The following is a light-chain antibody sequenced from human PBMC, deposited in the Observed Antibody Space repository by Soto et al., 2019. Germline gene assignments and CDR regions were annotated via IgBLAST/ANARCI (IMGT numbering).Light chain of an antibody. V-gene: IGKV3-15*01. CDR3: QQRSNWPSLT. CDR1: QNISTN. CDR2: SAS. Sequence: DIVMTQSPATLSVSPGERATLSCRASQNISTNVAWYQQKPGQAPRLLLLSASSRLSDIPARFSGSGSGTEFTLTISGLQSEDVAVYYCQQRSNWPSLTFGGGTKVDIK. J-gene: IGKJ4*01.